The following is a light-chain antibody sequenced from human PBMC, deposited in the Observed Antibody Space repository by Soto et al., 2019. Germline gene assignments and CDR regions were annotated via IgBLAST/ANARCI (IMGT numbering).Light chain of an antibody. Sequence: EIVLTPSPDTLSLSPGERATLFCRASQTISSTFVAWYQQKPGQAPRLLIYAASSRATGIPARFSGSGSGTAYTLTISRLEPEDFALYYCQQYTSSPRAFGQGTKVDIK. V-gene: IGKV3-20*01. CDR1: QTISSTF. CDR3: QQYTSSPRA. CDR2: AAS. J-gene: IGKJ1*01.